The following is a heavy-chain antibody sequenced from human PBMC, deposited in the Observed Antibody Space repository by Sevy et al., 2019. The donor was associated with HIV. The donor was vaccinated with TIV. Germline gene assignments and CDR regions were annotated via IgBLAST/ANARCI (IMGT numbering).Heavy chain of an antibody. CDR2: ISAYNGKT. D-gene: IGHD3-3*01. J-gene: IGHJ4*02. CDR1: GYTFTSYG. V-gene: IGHV1-18*01. CDR3: ARCQLSRYYDFWSGYYTYFDY. Sequence: ASVKVSCKASGYTFTSYGISWVRQAPGQGLEWMGWISAYNGKTNYAQKLQGRVTMTTDTSTSTAYMELRSLRSDDTAVYYCARCQLSRYYDFWSGYYTYFDYWGQGTLVTVSS.